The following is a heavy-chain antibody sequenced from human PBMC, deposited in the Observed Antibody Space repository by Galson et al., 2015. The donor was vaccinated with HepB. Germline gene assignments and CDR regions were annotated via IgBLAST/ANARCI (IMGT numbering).Heavy chain of an antibody. D-gene: IGHD4-23*01. J-gene: IGHJ4*02. CDR2: ISGRSTYI. Sequence: SLRLSCAASGFTFSNYNFNWVRQAPGKGLEWVSSISGRSTYIYYADSVRGRFTISRDNSKNSLFLQMNSLRAEDTAFYYGARDFGGNSGYFDDWGQGTQVTVSS. V-gene: IGHV3-21*01. CDR1: GFTFSNYN. CDR3: ARDFGGNSGYFDD.